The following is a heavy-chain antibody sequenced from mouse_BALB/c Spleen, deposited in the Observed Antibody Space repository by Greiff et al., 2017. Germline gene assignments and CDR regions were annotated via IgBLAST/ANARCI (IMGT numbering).Heavy chain of an antibody. J-gene: IGHJ3*01. Sequence: EVMLVESGGGLVQPGGSRKLSCAASGFTFSSFGMHWVRQAPEKGLEWVAYISSGSSTIYYADTVKGRFTISRDNPKNTLFLQMTSLRSEDTAMYYCARLYDYGAWFAYWGQGTLVTVSA. CDR1: GFTFSSFG. V-gene: IGHV5-17*02. CDR3: ARLYDYGAWFAY. CDR2: ISSGSSTI. D-gene: IGHD2-4*01.